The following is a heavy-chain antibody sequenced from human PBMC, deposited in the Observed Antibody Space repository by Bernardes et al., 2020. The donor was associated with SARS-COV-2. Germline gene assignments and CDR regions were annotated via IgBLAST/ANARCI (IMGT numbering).Heavy chain of an antibody. J-gene: IGHJ3*02. CDR2: INPSGDDA. D-gene: IGHD2-2*01. CDR1: RYTFPGHY. V-gene: IGHV1-2*02. Sequence: ASVKVSCKTSRYTFPGHYIHCVRQAPGQGLEWMGVINPSGDDADYAQKFQGRVTMTWDTSINTVYMELSRMRSDDTAVYYCAGGYATSFTTFEIWGQGTMVTVSS. CDR3: AGGYATSFTTFEI.